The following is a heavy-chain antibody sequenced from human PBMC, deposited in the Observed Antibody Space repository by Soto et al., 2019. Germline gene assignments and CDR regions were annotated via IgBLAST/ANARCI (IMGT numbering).Heavy chain of an antibody. CDR1: GGTFSSYA. CDR3: ARDRVVVPAASKAYYYYYYGMDV. V-gene: IGHV1-69*06. Sequence: ASVKVSCKASGGTFSSYAISWVRQAPGQGLEWMGGIIPIFGTANYAQKLQGRVTITADKSTSTAYMELSSLRSEDTAVYYCARDRVVVPAASKAYYYYYYGMDVWGQGTTVTVSS. D-gene: IGHD2-2*01. J-gene: IGHJ6*02. CDR2: IIPIFGTA.